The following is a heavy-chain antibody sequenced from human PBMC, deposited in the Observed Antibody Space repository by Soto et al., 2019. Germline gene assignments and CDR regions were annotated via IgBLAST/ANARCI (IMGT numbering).Heavy chain of an antibody. Sequence: GGSLRLSCAASGFTFSSYSMNWVRQAPEKGLEWVSYISSSSSTIYYADSVKGRFTISRDNAKNSLYLQMNSLRDEDTAVYYCARVPPPRHYEQQYYYYGMDVWGQGTTVTVSS. D-gene: IGHD3-22*01. V-gene: IGHV3-48*02. CDR3: ARVPPPRHYEQQYYYYGMDV. CDR2: ISSSSSTI. CDR1: GFTFSSYS. J-gene: IGHJ6*02.